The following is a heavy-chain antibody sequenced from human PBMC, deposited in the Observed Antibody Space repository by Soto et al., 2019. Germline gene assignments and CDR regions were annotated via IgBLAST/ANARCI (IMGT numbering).Heavy chain of an antibody. D-gene: IGHD6-13*01. CDR1: GYTFSNFW. CDR3: ARSPRSSPYFDY. J-gene: IGHJ4*02. V-gene: IGHV5-51*01. CDR2: IYPGDHET. Sequence: PGESLKISCQSSGYTFSNFWIGWVRQLPGKGLEWMGIIYPGDHETRYSPSFHGKVTISADRSINTAYLQWNSPGASDTAFYFCARSPRSSPYFDYWGQGALVTVSS.